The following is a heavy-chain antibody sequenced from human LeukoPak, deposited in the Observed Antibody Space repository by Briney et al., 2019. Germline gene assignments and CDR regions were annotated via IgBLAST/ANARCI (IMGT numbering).Heavy chain of an antibody. D-gene: IGHD2-2*01. J-gene: IGHJ5*02. CDR2: INPSGGST. CDR3: ARGGVVPAAIPNWFDP. CDR1: GYTFTSYY. V-gene: IGHV1-46*01. Sequence: ASVKVSCKASGYTFTSYYMHWVRQAPGQGLEWMGIINPSGGSTSYAQKFQGRVTMTRDTSTSTVYMELSSLRSEDTAVYYCARGGVVPAAIPNWFDPWGQGTLVTVCS.